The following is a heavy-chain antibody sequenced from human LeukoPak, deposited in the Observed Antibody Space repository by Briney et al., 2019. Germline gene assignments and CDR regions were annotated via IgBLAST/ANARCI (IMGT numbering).Heavy chain of an antibody. D-gene: IGHD6-19*01. CDR2: INSDGSIT. CDR1: GFTFSSYW. J-gene: IGHJ6*03. V-gene: IGHV3-74*03. Sequence: GGSLRLSCAASGFTFSSYWMHWVRHTPGKGLVWVSRINSDGSITTYADSVKGRFTISRDNAKNTLYVQMNSLRAEDTGVYYCARGGTSGGAPDYYYYMDVWGKGTTVTVSS. CDR3: ARGGTSGGAPDYYYYMDV.